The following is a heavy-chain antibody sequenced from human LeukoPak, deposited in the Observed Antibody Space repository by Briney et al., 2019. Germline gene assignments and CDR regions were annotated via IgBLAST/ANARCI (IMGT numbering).Heavy chain of an antibody. D-gene: IGHD5-12*01. J-gene: IGHJ4*02. CDR3: ARESGRGYSGYDLDY. CDR2: INPNSGGT. V-gene: IGHV1-2*02. CDR1: GYTFTGYY. Sequence: ASVKVSCKASGYTFTGYYMHWVRQAPGQGLEWMGWINPNSGGTNYARKFQGRVTMTRDTSISTAYMELSRLRSDDTAVYYCARESGRGYSGYDLDYWGQRTLVTVSS.